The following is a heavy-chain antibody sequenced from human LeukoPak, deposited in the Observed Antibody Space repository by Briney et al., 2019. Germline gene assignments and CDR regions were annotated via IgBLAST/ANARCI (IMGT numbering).Heavy chain of an antibody. Sequence: GASVKVSCKASGGTFSSYAISRVRQAPGQGLEWMGGIIPIFGTANYAQKFQGRVTITTDESTSTAYMELSSLRSEDTAVYYCARVVAEGPYYYYMDVWGKGTTVTVSS. CDR1: GGTFSSYA. CDR3: ARVVAEGPYYYYMDV. J-gene: IGHJ6*03. V-gene: IGHV1-69*05. CDR2: IIPIFGTA.